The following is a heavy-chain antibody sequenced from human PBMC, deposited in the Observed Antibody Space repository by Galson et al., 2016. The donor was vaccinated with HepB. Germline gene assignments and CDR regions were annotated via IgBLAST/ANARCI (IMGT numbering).Heavy chain of an antibody. J-gene: IGHJ4*02. CDR2: VHHSGST. Sequence: SETLSLTCAVSGGSISSGNWWCWVRQPPGKGLEWIAEVHHSGSTNYNPSLKSRVTISVDKNKNQFSLKLSSVNAADTAVYYCAHSGDYSLNYWGQGTLVTVSS. CDR1: GGSISSGNW. D-gene: IGHD2-21*01. CDR3: AHSGDYSLNY. V-gene: IGHV4-4*02.